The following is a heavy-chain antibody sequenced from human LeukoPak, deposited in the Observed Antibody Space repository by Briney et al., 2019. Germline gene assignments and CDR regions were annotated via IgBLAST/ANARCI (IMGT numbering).Heavy chain of an antibody. CDR3: ARTTGNYYGSGSYYKG. CDR1: GFTVSSNY. Sequence: PGGSLRLSCAASGFTVSSNYMSWVRQAPGKGLEWVSVIYSGGSTYYADSVKGRFTISRDNSKNTLYLQMNSLRAEDTAVYYCARTTGNYYGSGSYYKGWGQGTLVTVSS. V-gene: IGHV3-53*01. J-gene: IGHJ4*02. CDR2: IYSGGST. D-gene: IGHD3-10*01.